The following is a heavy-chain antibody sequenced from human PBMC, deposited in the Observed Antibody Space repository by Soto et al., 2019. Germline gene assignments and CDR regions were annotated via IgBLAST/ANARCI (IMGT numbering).Heavy chain of an antibody. V-gene: IGHV3-11*01. J-gene: IGHJ4*02. CDR1: GFTFSDYY. Sequence: QVQLVESGGDLVKPGGSLRLSCAVSGFTFSDYYMTWIRQAPGKGLEWVSYISSGGGTISYADSVKGRFTISRDNAKNSLYVQMNFLRAEDTAVYYCARNYVWGSYNWGQGTLVTVTS. CDR3: ARNYVWGSYN. CDR2: ISSGGGTI. D-gene: IGHD3-16*01.